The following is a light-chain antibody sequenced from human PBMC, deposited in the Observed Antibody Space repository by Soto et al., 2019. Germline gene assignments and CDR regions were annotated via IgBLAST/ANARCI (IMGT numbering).Light chain of an antibody. V-gene: IGLV1-44*01. CDR1: SSNIGINT. CDR3: EAWDDSLNGPV. CDR2: SSN. J-gene: IGLJ1*01. Sequence: QSVLTQPPSASGTPGQRVTISCSGSSSNIGINTVNWYQQLPGTAPKLLIYSSNQRPSGVPDRFSGSKSGTSASLAISGLQSEDEADYYCEAWDDSLNGPVFGTGTKLTVL.